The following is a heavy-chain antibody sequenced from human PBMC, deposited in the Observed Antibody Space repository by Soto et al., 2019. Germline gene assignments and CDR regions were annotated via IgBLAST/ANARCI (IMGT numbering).Heavy chain of an antibody. CDR1: GGSISSYY. V-gene: IGHV4-59*12. Sequence: QVQLQESGPGLVKPSETLSLTCTVSGGSISSYYWSWIRQPPGKGLEWIGYIYFRGSTKYNPSLKGRVTISGDTSKNQVSLKLSSVTAADTAVYYCARDRAVGFFDYWAQGTLVTVSS. D-gene: IGHD1-26*01. J-gene: IGHJ4*02. CDR2: IYFRGST. CDR3: ARDRAVGFFDY.